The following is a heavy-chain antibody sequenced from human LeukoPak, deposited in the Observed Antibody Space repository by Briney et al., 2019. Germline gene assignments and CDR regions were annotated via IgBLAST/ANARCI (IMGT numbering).Heavy chain of an antibody. D-gene: IGHD5-24*01. CDR3: ARGDGYKFSSALGY. J-gene: IGHJ4*02. Sequence: PGGSLRLSCAASGFTFSSYAMSWVRQAPGKGLEWVSAISGSGGSTYYADSVKGRFTISRDNSKNTLYLQMNSLRAEDTAVYYCARGDGYKFSSALGYWGQGTLVTVSS. CDR2: ISGSGGST. CDR1: GFTFSSYA. V-gene: IGHV3-23*01.